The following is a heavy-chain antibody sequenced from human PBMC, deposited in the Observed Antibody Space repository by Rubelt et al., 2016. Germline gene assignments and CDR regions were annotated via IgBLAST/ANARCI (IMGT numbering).Heavy chain of an antibody. CDR1: GFTFSSYG. Sequence: GGCLRLSCAASGFTFSSYGMSWVRQAPGKGLEWVSAVSGSGDTTYYTDSVKGRFTISRDNSKNTLYLQMNSLRGEDTAVYYCARSSSIYTCLDYWGQGTLVTVSS. D-gene: IGHD3-16*01. J-gene: IGHJ4*02. CDR3: ARSSSIYTCLDY. V-gene: IGHV3-23*01. CDR2: VSGSGDTT.